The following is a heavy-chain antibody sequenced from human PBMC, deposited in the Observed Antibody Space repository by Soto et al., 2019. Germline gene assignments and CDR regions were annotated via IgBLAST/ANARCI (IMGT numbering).Heavy chain of an antibody. V-gene: IGHV3-72*01. D-gene: IGHD2-2*02. CDR2: TRNKANSYTT. J-gene: IGHJ4*02. CDR1: GFTFSDHY. CDR3: ASVSPWGYCSSTSCYIDY. Sequence: GGSLRLSSAASGFTFSDHYMALARQAPGKGLEWVGRTRNKANSYTTEYAASVKGRFTISRDDSKNSLYLQMNSLKTEDTAVYYCASVSPWGYCSSTSCYIDYWGQGTLVTVSS.